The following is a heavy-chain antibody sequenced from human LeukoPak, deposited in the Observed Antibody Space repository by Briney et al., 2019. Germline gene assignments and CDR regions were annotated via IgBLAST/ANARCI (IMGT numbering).Heavy chain of an antibody. CDR2: IYPSGNI. Sequence: GGSLRLSCAASGFTFSNSYMSWVRQAPGKGLEWVSLIYPSGNIYYADSVKGRFTISRDNSKNTLFLQMNSLRAEDTAVYYCAKGVRRSSDYSSPVDYWGQGTLVTVSS. CDR1: GFTFSNSY. D-gene: IGHD3-22*01. J-gene: IGHJ4*02. CDR3: AKGVRRSSDYSSPVDY. V-gene: IGHV3-53*01.